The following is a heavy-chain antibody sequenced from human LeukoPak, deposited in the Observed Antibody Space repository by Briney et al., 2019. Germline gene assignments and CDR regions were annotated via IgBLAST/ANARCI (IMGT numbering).Heavy chain of an antibody. V-gene: IGHV1-8*01. CDR2: MNPNSGDT. D-gene: IGHD3-9*01. J-gene: IGHJ5*02. Sequence: ASVEVSCKASGYTFTNFDINWVRQATGQGLEWLGWMNPNSGDTGYAQKFQGRLTMTRNTSISTVYMELSSLRSDDTAVYYCARMDYDILTGTSPNWFDPWGQGTLVTVSS. CDR3: ARMDYDILTGTSPNWFDP. CDR1: GYTFTNFD.